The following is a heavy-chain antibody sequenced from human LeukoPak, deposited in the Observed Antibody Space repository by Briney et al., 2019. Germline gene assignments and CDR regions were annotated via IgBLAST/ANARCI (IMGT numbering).Heavy chain of an antibody. J-gene: IGHJ4*02. D-gene: IGHD6-13*01. CDR2: IWYDGSNK. CDR3: ARDLTQLALFDY. Sequence: GRSLRLSCAASGFTFSNYGMHLVRQAPGKGLEWVAVIWYDGSNKYYADSVKGRFTLSRDNSKNTLFLQMNSLRPEDTAVYFCARDLTQLALFDYWGQGTLVTVSS. V-gene: IGHV3-33*01. CDR1: GFTFSNYG.